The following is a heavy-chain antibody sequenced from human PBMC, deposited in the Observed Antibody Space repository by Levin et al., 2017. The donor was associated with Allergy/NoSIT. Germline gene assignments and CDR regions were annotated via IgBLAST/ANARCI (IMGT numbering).Heavy chain of an antibody. V-gene: IGHV5-10-1*01. J-gene: IGHJ4*02. D-gene: IGHD6-19*01. CDR1: GYSFTDYW. CDR3: ASHALGSSGWHYFDS. Sequence: VASVKVSCKASGYSFTDYWVTWVRQMPGKGLEWMGRIDPRDSSTSYSPSFQGHVTISSDKSINTAYLQWGSLQASESAMYYCASHALGSSGWHYFDSWGQGSLVTVSS. CDR2: IDPRDSST.